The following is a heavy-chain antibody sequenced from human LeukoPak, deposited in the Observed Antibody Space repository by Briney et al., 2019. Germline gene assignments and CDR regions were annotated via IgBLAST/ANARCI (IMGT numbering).Heavy chain of an antibody. CDR2: ISSSSSYI. V-gene: IGHV3-21*01. J-gene: IGHJ4*02. D-gene: IGHD6-19*01. CDR3: ARDTSGWYHFDY. Sequence: GGSLRLSCAASGFSFGSYSMNWVRQAPGKGLEWVSSISSSSSYIYYADSVKGRFTISRDNAKNSLYLQMNSLRAEDTAVYYCARDTSGWYHFDYWGQGTLVTVSS. CDR1: GFSFGSYS.